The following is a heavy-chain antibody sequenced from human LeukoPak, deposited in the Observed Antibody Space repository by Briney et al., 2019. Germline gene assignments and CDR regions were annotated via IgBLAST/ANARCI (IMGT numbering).Heavy chain of an antibody. CDR1: GGTFSSYA. V-gene: IGHV1-69*05. CDR3: AIGGGGYHKAYDY. D-gene: IGHD5-12*01. J-gene: IGHJ4*02. CDR2: IIPIFGTA. Sequence: ASVKVSFKASGGTFSSYAISWVRQAPGQGLEWMGGIIPIFGTANYAQKFQGRVTITTDESTSTAYMELSSLRSEDTAVYYCAIGGGGYHKAYDYWGQGTLVTVSS.